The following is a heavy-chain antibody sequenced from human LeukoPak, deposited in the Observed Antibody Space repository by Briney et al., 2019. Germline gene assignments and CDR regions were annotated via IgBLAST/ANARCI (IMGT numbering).Heavy chain of an antibody. D-gene: IGHD5-12*01. CDR3: AKSVATIREFDY. CDR2: ISSSSSYI. CDR1: GFTFSSYS. V-gene: IGHV3-21*01. Sequence: GGSLRLPCAASGFTFSSYSMNWVRQAPGKGLEWVSSISSSSSYIYYADSVKGRFTISRDNAKNSLYLQMNSLRAEDTAVYYCAKSVATIREFDYWGQGTLVTVSS. J-gene: IGHJ4*02.